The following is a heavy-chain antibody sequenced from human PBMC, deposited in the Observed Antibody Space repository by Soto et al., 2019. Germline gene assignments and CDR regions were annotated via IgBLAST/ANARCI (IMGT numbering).Heavy chain of an antibody. CDR2: ISGSGGTT. V-gene: IGHV3-23*01. CDR3: AAVAFGKRDATASVPVDY. D-gene: IGHD1-1*01. Sequence: GGSLRLSCAASGFTFSSYAMSWVRQAPGKGLEWVSTISGSGGTTYYADSVKGRFTISRDNSKNTLYLQMNSLRAEDTAVHFCAAVAFGKRDATASVPVDYWGQGTLVTVSS. CDR1: GFTFSSYA. J-gene: IGHJ4*02.